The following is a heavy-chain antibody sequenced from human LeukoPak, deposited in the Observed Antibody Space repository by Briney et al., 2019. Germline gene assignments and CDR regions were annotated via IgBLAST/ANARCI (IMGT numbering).Heavy chain of an antibody. CDR2: IYYSGST. CDR1: GGSISSYY. Sequence: SETLSLTCTVSGGSISSYYRSWIRQPPGKGLEWIGYIYYSGSTNYNPSLKSRVTISVDTSKNQFSLKLSSVTAADTAVYYCARASTYDYVWGRRSVLYYFDYWGQGTLVTVSS. CDR3: ARASTYDYVWGRRSVLYYFDY. D-gene: IGHD3-16*01. V-gene: IGHV4-59*12. J-gene: IGHJ4*02.